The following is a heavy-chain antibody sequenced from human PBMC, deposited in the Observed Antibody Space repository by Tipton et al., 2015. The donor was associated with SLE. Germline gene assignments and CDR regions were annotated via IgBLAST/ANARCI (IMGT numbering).Heavy chain of an antibody. CDR2: ISYDGGNK. D-gene: IGHD3-9*01. Sequence: RSLRLSCAASGFTFSSYGMHWVRQAPGKGLEWVAVISYDGGNKYYADSVKGRFTISRDNSKNTLYLQMNSLRAEDTAVYYCAKDLRYFDWFHQFDIWGQGTMVTVSS. CDR3: AKDLRYFDWFHQFDI. J-gene: IGHJ3*02. V-gene: IGHV3-30*18. CDR1: GFTFSSYG.